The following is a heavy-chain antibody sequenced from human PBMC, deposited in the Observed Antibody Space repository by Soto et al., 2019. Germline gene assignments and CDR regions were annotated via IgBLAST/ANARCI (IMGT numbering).Heavy chain of an antibody. CDR3: SXXXXCTSPSCYNHYYYXXXX. V-gene: IGHV1-18*04. CDR1: GYTFTKYG. CDR2: IGVYNGKT. J-gene: IGHJ6*01. D-gene: IGHD2-2*02. Sequence: QEQLVQSGGEVKKPGASVRVSCKASGYTFTKYGITWVRQAPGQGLEWMGWIGVYNGKTNYARKLQGRVIMTADTSASTAXMELRSLRSDDTAVYYXSXXXXCTSPSCYNHYYYXXXXWGQXTXXXXSS.